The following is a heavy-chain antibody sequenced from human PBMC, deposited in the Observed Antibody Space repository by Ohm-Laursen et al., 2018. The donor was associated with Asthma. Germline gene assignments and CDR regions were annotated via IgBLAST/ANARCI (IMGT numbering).Heavy chain of an antibody. D-gene: IGHD3-22*01. Sequence: SQTLSLTCTVSGGSISSGNNYWSWIRQHPVKGLEWIGYIYYSGITYSNPSLRSRVTISVDTSKNQFSLNLTSVTAADTAVYYCARGSFYFESTGYYFFDHWGQGALVTVSS. CDR3: ARGSFYFESTGYYFFDH. V-gene: IGHV4-31*03. J-gene: IGHJ4*02. CDR2: IYYSGIT. CDR1: GGSISSGNNY.